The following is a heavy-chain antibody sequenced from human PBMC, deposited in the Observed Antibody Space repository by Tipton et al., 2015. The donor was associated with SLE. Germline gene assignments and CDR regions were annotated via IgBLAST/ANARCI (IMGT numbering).Heavy chain of an antibody. D-gene: IGHD6-25*01. CDR2: IYYSGST. J-gene: IGHJ1*01. V-gene: IGHV4-39*07. Sequence: GLVKPSETLSLTCTVSGGSVSSGSYYWSWIRQPPGKGLEWIGSIYYSGSTYYNPSLKRRVTISVDTSKNQFSLKLSSVTAADTAVYYCATSGSSGEYFQHWCQGTLVTVSS. CDR1: GGSVSSGSYY. CDR3: ATSGSSGEYFQH.